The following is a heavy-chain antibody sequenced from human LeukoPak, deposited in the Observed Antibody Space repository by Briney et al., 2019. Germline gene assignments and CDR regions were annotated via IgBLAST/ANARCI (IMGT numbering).Heavy chain of an antibody. V-gene: IGHV1-18*01. CDR2: ISAYNGNT. CDR1: GYTFTSYG. D-gene: IGHD3-16*02. CDR3: ARELPVWGSYRYFGY. Sequence: ASVKVSCRASGYTFTSYGISWVRQAPGQGLEWMGWISAYNGNTDYAEKLQDRVTMTADTSTSTVYMELQSLRSDDTAVYYCARELPVWGSYRYFGYWGQGTVVTVSS. J-gene: IGHJ4*02.